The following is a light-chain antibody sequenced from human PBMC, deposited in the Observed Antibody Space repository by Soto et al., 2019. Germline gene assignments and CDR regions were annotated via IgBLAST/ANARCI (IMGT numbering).Light chain of an antibody. CDR3: DQYYNWPHN. J-gene: IGKJ2*01. CDR2: GAS. V-gene: IGKV3-15*01. CDR1: QNLSRN. Sequence: EMVMTQSPATLSVSPGERATLSCRASQNLSRNLAWYQQQPGQVPRLLIYGASTRATGIPARFIASGSGTDISVTIGSLQSADFAVDDGDQYYNWPHNFGQRTKLVI.